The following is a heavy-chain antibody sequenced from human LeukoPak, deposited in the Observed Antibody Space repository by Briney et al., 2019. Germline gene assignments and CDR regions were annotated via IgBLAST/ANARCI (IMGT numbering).Heavy chain of an antibody. J-gene: IGHJ3*02. V-gene: IGHV1-8*01. CDR3: ARDLTPHYDILTGYPDAFDI. Sequence: GASVKVSCKASGYTFTSYDINWVRQATGQGLEWMGWMNPNSGNTGYAQKFQGRVTMTRNTSISTAYMELSSLRSDDTAVYYCARDLTPHYDILTGYPDAFDIWGQGTMVTVSS. CDR1: GYTFTSYD. D-gene: IGHD3-9*01. CDR2: MNPNSGNT.